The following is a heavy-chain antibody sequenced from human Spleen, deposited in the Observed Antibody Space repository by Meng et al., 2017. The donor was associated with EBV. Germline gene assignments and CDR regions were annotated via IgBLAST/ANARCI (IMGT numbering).Heavy chain of an antibody. CDR1: GYTFSGYY. D-gene: IGHD5-18*01. CDR3: VRDTAMVNWLEF. CDR2: INPRSGGT. J-gene: IGHJ5*01. Sequence: VRLVAEVKRPGASVRVSGKTSGYTFSGYYIHWVRQDPGHGLEWMGRINPRSGGTNYAQKFQGRVTMTRDTSITTAYMDLSRLRSDDTAVYFCVRDTAMVNWLEFWGRGTLVTVSS. V-gene: IGHV1-2*06.